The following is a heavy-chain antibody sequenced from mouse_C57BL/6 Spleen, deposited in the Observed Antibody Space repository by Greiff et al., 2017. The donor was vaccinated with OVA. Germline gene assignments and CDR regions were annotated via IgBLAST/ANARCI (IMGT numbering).Heavy chain of an antibody. CDR2: IYPRSGNT. CDR3: AREGDDYDPPWFAY. J-gene: IGHJ3*01. Sequence: VQLQESGAELARPGASVKLSCKASGYTFTSYGISWVKQRTGQGLEWIGEIYPRSGNTYYNEKFKGKATLTADKSSSTAYMELRSLTSEDSAVYFCAREGDDYDPPWFAYWGQGTLVTVSA. D-gene: IGHD2-4*01. CDR1: GYTFTSYG. V-gene: IGHV1-81*01.